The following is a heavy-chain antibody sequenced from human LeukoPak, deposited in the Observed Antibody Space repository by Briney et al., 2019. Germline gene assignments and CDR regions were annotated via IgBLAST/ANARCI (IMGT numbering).Heavy chain of an antibody. CDR3: ARDLGYYYGSGAISLGFDY. CDR2: INPNSGGT. D-gene: IGHD3-10*01. Sequence: ASVKVSCKASGYTFTGYYMHWVRQAPGQGLEWMGWINPNSGGTNYAQKFQGRVTMARDTSISTAYIELSRLRSDDTAVYYCARDLGYYYGSGAISLGFDYWGQGTLVTVSS. CDR1: GYTFTGYY. V-gene: IGHV1-2*02. J-gene: IGHJ4*02.